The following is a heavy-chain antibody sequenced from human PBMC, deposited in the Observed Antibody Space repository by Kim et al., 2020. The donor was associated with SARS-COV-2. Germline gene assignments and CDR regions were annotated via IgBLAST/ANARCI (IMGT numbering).Heavy chain of an antibody. CDR1: GGTFSSYA. CDR2: IIPIFGTA. J-gene: IGHJ4*02. D-gene: IGHD2-2*01. V-gene: IGHV1-69*13. Sequence: SVKVSCKASGGTFSSYAISWVRQAPGQGLEWMGGIIPIFGTANYAQKFQGRVTITADESTSTAYMELSSLRSEDTAVYYCARESCSSTSCYVFGQRAGTFDYWGQGTLVTVSS. CDR3: ARESCSSTSCYVFGQRAGTFDY.